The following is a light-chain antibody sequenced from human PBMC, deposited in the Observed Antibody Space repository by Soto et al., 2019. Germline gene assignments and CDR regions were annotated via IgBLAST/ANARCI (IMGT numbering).Light chain of an antibody. V-gene: IGLV1-40*01. J-gene: IGLJ1*01. Sequence: QSALTQPPSVSGAPGQRITISCTGSSSNIGAGYDVHWYQQLPGTAPKLLIYGNSNRPSGVPDRFSGSKSGTSASLAITGLQAEDEADYYCAAWDDSLDEYVFGTGTKLTVL. CDR1: SSNIGAGYD. CDR3: AAWDDSLDEYV. CDR2: GNS.